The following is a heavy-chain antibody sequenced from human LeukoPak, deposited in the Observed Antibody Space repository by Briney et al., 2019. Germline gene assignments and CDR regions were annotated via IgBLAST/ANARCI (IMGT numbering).Heavy chain of an antibody. V-gene: IGHV4-4*09. D-gene: IGHD1-26*01. J-gene: IGHJ4*02. CDR1: NGSISSYH. Sequence: SETLSLTCTVSNGSISSYHWSWVRQPPGKGLEWIGYILTSGTTNYNPSLKSRLTISVDTSKNQFTLKLSSVTAADTAVYYCARHRVSGSYLYYFDYWGQGTLVTVSS. CDR3: ARHRVSGSYLYYFDY. CDR2: ILTSGTT.